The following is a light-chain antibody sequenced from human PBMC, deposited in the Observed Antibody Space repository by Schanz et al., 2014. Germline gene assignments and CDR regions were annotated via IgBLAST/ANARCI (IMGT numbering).Light chain of an antibody. Sequence: EIVLTQSPGTLSLSPGERATLSCRASQSVSSSYLAWYRQKPGQAPRLLIFDATNRATDIPARFSGSGSGTDFTLTISSLEAEDFAVYYCQQRSKSFTFGPGTRVD. J-gene: IGKJ3*01. CDR2: DAT. V-gene: IGKV3D-20*02. CDR1: QSVSSSY. CDR3: QQRSKSFT.